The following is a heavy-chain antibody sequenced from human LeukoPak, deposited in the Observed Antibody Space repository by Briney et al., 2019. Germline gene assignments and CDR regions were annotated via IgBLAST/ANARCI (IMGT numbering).Heavy chain of an antibody. V-gene: IGHV3-7*01. Sequence: GGSLRLSCAASGFTFTDHWMNWVRQAPGKGLEWVANMNVDGSEKYYVDSVKGRFTISRDNAKSTVYLHLDSLRADDTAIYYCARSLSSAVDNYWGQGTLVTVSS. D-gene: IGHD2-2*01. J-gene: IGHJ4*02. CDR2: MNVDGSEK. CDR3: ARSLSSAVDNY. CDR1: GFTFTDHW.